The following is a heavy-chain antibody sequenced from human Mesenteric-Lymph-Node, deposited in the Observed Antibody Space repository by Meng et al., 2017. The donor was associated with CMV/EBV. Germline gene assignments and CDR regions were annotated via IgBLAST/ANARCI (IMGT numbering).Heavy chain of an antibody. CDR1: GFTFSSYW. CDR2: INSDGSST. Sequence: GGSLRLSCAASGFTFSSYWMHWVRQAPGKGLVWVSRINSDGSSTSYADSVKGRFTISRDNAKNTLYLQMNSLRAEDTAVYYCSPWGNWNYARGLIYWGQGTLVTVSS. CDR3: SPWGNWNYARGLIY. V-gene: IGHV3-74*01. D-gene: IGHD1-7*01. J-gene: IGHJ4*02.